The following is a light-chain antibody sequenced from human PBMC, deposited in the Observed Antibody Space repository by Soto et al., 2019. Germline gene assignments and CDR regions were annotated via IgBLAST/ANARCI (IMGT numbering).Light chain of an antibody. CDR2: GAS. CDR3: QQYVTSLYT. CDR1: QSVSRSY. J-gene: IGKJ2*01. Sequence: EIVLTQSPGTLSLSPGERATLSCRASQSVSRSYLNWYQQKPGQAPRLLIYGASSRATGIPDRFSGSGSGTDFTLTISRLETEDFAVYYCQQYVTSLYTFGQGTKLEIK. V-gene: IGKV3-20*01.